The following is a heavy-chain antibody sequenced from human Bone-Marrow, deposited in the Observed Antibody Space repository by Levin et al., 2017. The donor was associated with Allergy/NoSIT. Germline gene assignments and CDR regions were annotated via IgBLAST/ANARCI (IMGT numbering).Heavy chain of an antibody. CDR2: IKSKTDGGTT. V-gene: IGHV3-15*01. Sequence: SCAASGFTFSNAWMSWVRQAPGKGLEWVGRIKSKTDGGTTDYAAPVKGRFTISRDDSKNTLYLQMNSLKTEDTAVYYCTTNQPLYGDSYYYYGMDVWGQGTTVTVSS. J-gene: IGHJ6*02. CDR3: TTNQPLYGDSYYYYGMDV. D-gene: IGHD4-17*01. CDR1: GFTFSNAW.